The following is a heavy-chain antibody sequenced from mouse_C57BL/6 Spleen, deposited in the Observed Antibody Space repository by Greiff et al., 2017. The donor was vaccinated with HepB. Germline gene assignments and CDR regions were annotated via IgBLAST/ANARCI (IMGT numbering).Heavy chain of an antibody. J-gene: IGHJ3*01. CDR3: AQIYYDYDGFAY. CDR1: GYTFTSYW. V-gene: IGHV1-50*01. CDR2: IDPSDSYT. D-gene: IGHD2-4*01. Sequence: QVQLQQTGAELVKPGASVKLSCKASGYTFTSYWMQWVKQRPGQGLEWIGEIDPSDSYTNYNQKFKGKATLTVDTSSSTAYMQLSSLTSEDSAVYYGAQIYYDYDGFAYWGQGTLVTVSA.